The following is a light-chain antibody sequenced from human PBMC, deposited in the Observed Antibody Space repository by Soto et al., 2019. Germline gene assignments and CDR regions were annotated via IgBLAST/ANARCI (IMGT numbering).Light chain of an antibody. CDR2: ETS. J-gene: IGKJ3*01. Sequence: DLQVTQSPSSLSASLGDRVTIACRASQNVRSYLNWYQQRPGKAPKLLISETSTLESGVPSKFSGTGYGTDFTLTISSLQPEDFATYYCQQTFSIPRTFGPGTKVDIK. CDR1: QNVRSY. CDR3: QQTFSIPRT. V-gene: IGKV1-39*01.